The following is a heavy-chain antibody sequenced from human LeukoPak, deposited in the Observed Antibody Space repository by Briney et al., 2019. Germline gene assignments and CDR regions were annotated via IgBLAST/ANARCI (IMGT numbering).Heavy chain of an antibody. CDR2: IVVGSGNT. V-gene: IGHV1-58*02. CDR1: GFTFTSSA. D-gene: IGHD4-23*01. J-gene: IGHJ6*02. Sequence: SVKASCKASGFTFTSSAMQWVRQARGQRLEWIGWIVVGSGNTNYAQKFQERVTITRDMSTSTAYMELSSLRSEDTAVYYCAAEIGGADGGMDVWGQGTTVTVSS. CDR3: AAEIGGADGGMDV.